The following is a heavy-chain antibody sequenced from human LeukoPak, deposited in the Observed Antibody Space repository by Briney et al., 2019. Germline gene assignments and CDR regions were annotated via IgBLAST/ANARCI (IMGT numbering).Heavy chain of an antibody. CDR2: IKRDASDI. J-gene: IGHJ4*02. Sequence: GGSLRLSCAASGFTFSDDYMSWIRQAPGKGPEWVAYIKRDASDIYYADSVKGRFTISRDNSKNSLFLHMDSLRVEDSAVYYCARGRGQKHTSHWGQGTLVTVSS. CDR1: GFTFSDDY. D-gene: IGHD3-10*01. V-gene: IGHV3-11*01. CDR3: ARGRGQKHTSH.